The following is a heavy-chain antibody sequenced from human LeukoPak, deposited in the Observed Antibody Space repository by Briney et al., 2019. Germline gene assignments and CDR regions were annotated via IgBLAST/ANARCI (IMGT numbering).Heavy chain of an antibody. CDR1: GGSISSGGYY. Sequence: SETLSLTCTVSGGSISSGGYYWSWIRQHPGKGLEWIGYIYYSGSTYYNPSLKSRVTISVDTSKNQFSLKLSSVTTADTAVYYCARDFHSSSSELDYWGQGTLVTVSS. J-gene: IGHJ4*02. CDR2: IYYSGST. CDR3: ARDFHSSSSELDY. D-gene: IGHD6-6*01. V-gene: IGHV4-31*03.